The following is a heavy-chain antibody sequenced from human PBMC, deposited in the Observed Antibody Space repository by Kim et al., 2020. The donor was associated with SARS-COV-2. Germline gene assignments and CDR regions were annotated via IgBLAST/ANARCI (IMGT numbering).Heavy chain of an antibody. CDR1: GGTFSSYA. J-gene: IGHJ4*02. CDR2: IIPIFGTA. Sequence: SVKVSCKASGGTFSSYAISWVRQAPGQGLEWMGGIIPIFGTANYAQKFQGRVTITADESTSTAYMELSSLRSEDTAVYYCARFEVWGSYRFDYWGQGTLVTVSS. V-gene: IGHV1-69*13. D-gene: IGHD3-16*02. CDR3: ARFEVWGSYRFDY.